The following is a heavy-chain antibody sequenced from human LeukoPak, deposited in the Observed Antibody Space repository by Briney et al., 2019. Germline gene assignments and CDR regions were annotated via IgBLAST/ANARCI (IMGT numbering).Heavy chain of an antibody. CDR1: GGTFSSYA. D-gene: IGHD3-10*01. Sequence: SVKVSCKASGGTFSSYAISWVRQAPGQGLEWMGGIIPIFGTANYAQKFQGRVTITADKSTSTAYMELSSLRSEGTAVYYCARTYYYGSGSYHHFDYWGQGTLVTVSS. CDR3: ARTYYYGSGSYHHFDY. V-gene: IGHV1-69*06. CDR2: IIPIFGTA. J-gene: IGHJ4*02.